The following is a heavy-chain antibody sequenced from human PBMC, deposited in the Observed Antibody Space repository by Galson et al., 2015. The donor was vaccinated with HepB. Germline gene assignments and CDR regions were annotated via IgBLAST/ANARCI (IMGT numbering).Heavy chain of an antibody. CDR3: ARDLCGMSSSTSCRIMDV. CDR2: IKQDGSEK. V-gene: IGHV3-7*01. J-gene: IGHJ6*02. D-gene: IGHD2-2*01. CDR1: GFTFSSYW. Sequence: SLRLSCAASGFTFSSYWMSWVRQAPGKGLEWVANIKQDGSEKYYVDSVKGRFTISRDNAKNSLYLQMNSLRAEDTTVYYCARDLCGMSSSTSCRIMDVWGQGTTVTVSS.